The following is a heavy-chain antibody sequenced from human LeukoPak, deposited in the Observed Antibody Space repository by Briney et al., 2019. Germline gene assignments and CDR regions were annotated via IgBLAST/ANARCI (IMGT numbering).Heavy chain of an antibody. CDR2: ISSSGGST. V-gene: IGHV3-23*01. D-gene: IGHD3-10*01. J-gene: IGHJ4*02. Sequence: PGGSLRLPCAASGFSFSSYVMSWVRQAPGKGLEWVSGISSSGGSTYYADSVKGRFTISRDNSKNTLYLQMNSLRAEDTAVYYCAKAVREYYYGSGSCDYFDYWGQGTLVTVSS. CDR3: AKAVREYYYGSGSCDYFDY. CDR1: GFSFSSYV.